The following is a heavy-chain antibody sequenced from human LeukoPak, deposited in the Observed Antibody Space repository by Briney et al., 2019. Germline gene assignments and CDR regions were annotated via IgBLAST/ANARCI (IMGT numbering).Heavy chain of an antibody. D-gene: IGHD3-22*01. V-gene: IGHV5-51*01. CDR2: IYPGDSDT. CDR3: ARQGWYYDSSGYGEYYFDY. J-gene: IGHJ4*02. Sequence: GESLKISCKGSGYSFTSYWIGWVRQMPGKGLEWMGIIYPGDSDTRYSPSFQGQVTISADKSISTAYLQWSSLKASDTAMYYCARQGWYYDSSGYGEYYFDYWGQGTLVTVSS. CDR1: GYSFTSYW.